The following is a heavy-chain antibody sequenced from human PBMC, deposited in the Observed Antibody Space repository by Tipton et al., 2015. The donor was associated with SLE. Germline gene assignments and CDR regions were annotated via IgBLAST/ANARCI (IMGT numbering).Heavy chain of an antibody. CDR1: GFTFNTYW. CDR2: MNQEGSEK. J-gene: IGHJ3*02. V-gene: IGHV3-7*01. Sequence: SLRLSCAASGFTFNTYWMSWVRQAPGKGLEWVANMNQEGSEKYYVGSVKGRFTISRDNAKNSLYLQMNSLRAEDTAVYYCARGAHATFDIWGQGTMVIVSS. CDR3: ARGAHATFDI. D-gene: IGHD2-2*01.